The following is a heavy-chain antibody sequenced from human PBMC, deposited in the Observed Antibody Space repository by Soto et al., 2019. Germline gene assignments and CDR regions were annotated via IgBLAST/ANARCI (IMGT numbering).Heavy chain of an antibody. CDR1: GGPVTGGSYF. D-gene: IGHD3-3*01. Sequence: SETLSLTCTVSGGPVTGGSYFWSWIRQPPGKGLEWIGYIFYSGSTNYNPSLKSRVTISIDTSKNQFSLKLRSVTAADTAVYYCARDGPPRGGAEPFFGVLNYNGMDVWGQGTTVTVSS. V-gene: IGHV4-61*01. CDR2: IFYSGST. J-gene: IGHJ6*02. CDR3: ARDGPPRGGAEPFFGVLNYNGMDV.